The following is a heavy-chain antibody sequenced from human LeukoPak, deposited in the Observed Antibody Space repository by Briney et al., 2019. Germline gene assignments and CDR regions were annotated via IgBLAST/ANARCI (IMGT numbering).Heavy chain of an antibody. Sequence: ASVKVSCKASGYTFTSYYMHWVRQAPGQGLEWMGIINPSGGSTSYAQKFQGRVTMTRDMSTSTVYMELSSLRSEDTAVYYCARDLTAAGYYYYHMDVWGKGTTVTVSS. CDR3: ARDLTAAGYYYYHMDV. CDR1: GYTFTSYY. V-gene: IGHV1-46*01. D-gene: IGHD6-13*01. CDR2: INPSGGST. J-gene: IGHJ6*03.